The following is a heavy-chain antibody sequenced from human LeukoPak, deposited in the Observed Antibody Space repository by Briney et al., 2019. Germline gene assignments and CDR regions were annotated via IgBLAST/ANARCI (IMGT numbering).Heavy chain of an antibody. V-gene: IGHV1-46*01. CDR3: ARVAGGYFPFDY. CDR2: INPSGGST. D-gene: IGHD3-10*01. Sequence: ASVTVSCKASGYTFTSYYMHWVRQAPGQGLEWMGIINPSGGSTSYAQKFQGRVTMTRDTSTSTVCMELSSLRSEDTAVYYCARVAGGYFPFDYWGQGTLVTVSS. J-gene: IGHJ4*02. CDR1: GYTFTSYY.